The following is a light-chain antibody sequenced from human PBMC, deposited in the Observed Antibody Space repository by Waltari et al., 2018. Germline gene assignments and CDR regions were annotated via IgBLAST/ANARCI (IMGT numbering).Light chain of an antibody. CDR1: TSDVGGYND. V-gene: IGLV2-11*01. CDR3: LSFRRGSTWV. CDR2: DVS. J-gene: IGLJ3*02. Sequence: QAALTQPPSVSKSLGQSVTISCTGTTSDVGGYNDVSWYQQHPGTAPRLLIYDVSKRPSGVSDRFSGSKSGDTAFLTISGLQPDDEADYYCLSFRRGSTWVFGGGTRLTVL.